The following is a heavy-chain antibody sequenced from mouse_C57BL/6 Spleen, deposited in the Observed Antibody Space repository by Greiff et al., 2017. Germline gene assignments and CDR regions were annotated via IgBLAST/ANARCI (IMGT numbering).Heavy chain of an antibody. J-gene: IGHJ1*03. Sequence: VQLQQSGAELVKPGASVKLSCKASGYTFTEYTIHWVKQRSGQGLEWIGWFYPGSGSIKYNEKFKDKATLTADKSSSTVYMELSRLTSEDSAVYFCARHGERDYYGSSYWYCEVWGTGTTVTVSS. CDR2: FYPGSGSI. CDR3: ARHGERDYYGSSYWYCEV. CDR1: GYTFTEYT. D-gene: IGHD1-1*01. V-gene: IGHV1-62-2*01.